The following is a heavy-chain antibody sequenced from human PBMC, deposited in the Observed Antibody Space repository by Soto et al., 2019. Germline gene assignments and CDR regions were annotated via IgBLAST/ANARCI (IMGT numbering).Heavy chain of an antibody. CDR1: GFTFSSYS. J-gene: IGHJ4*02. D-gene: IGHD3-3*01. CDR2: ISSSSSTI. V-gene: IGHV3-48*01. CDR3: ARDLGPYEPYYFDY. Sequence: EVQLVESGGGLVQPGGSLRLSCAASGFTFSSYSMNWVRQAPGKGLEWVSYISSSSSTIYYADSVKGRFTISRDNAKNSLYLQMNSLRAEDTAVYYCARDLGPYEPYYFDYWGQGTLVTDSS.